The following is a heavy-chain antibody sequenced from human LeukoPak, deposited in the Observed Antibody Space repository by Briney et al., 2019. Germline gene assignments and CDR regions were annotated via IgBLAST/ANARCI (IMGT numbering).Heavy chain of an antibody. CDR1: DGSIYSYY. CDR2: VSYSGST. D-gene: IGHD5-24*01. Sequence: PSETLSLTCTVSDGSIYSYYWSWIRQPPGKGLEWIGHVSYSGSTNYNPSLNSRVTVSVDTPKSQISLKLSSVTAADTAVYYCAGRLWRRDGYNLSAFDIWGQGTMVTVSS. J-gene: IGHJ3*02. CDR3: AGRLWRRDGYNLSAFDI. V-gene: IGHV4-59*08.